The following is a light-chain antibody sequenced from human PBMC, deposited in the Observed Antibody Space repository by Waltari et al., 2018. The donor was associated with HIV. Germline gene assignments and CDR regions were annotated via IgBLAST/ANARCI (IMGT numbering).Light chain of an antibody. CDR2: DVS. CDR1: SSDVGSYYY. J-gene: IGLJ2*01. Sequence: QSALTQPRSLSGSPGQSVTISCTGTSSDVGSYYYVSWYQHHPGKAPNLIRYDVSERPSGVPDRFSGSKSGNTASLTIAGLQAEEEADYYCCSYAGTYTFVVFGGGTKLTVL. CDR3: CSYAGTYTFVV. V-gene: IGLV2-11*01.